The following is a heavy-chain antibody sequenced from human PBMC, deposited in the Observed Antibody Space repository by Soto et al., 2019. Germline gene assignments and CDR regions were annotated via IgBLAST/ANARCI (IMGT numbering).Heavy chain of an antibody. J-gene: IGHJ4*02. D-gene: IGHD6-19*01. CDR2: MSSYNGNT. Sequence: ASVKVSCKASGYTFTSYGISWVRQAPGQGVEWMGWMSSYNGNTNYAQKLQGRVTMTTDTSTSTAYMELRSLRSADTAVYYCARDRSGWCDYWGQGTLVTVSS. CDR3: ARDRSGWCDY. V-gene: IGHV1-18*04. CDR1: GYTFTSYG.